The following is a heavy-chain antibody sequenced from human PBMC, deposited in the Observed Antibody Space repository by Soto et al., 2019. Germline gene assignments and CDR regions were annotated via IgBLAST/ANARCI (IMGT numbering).Heavy chain of an antibody. CDR2: ISAYNGNT. Sequence: QVQLVQSGAEVKKPGASVKVSCKASGYTFTSYGISWVRQAPGQGLEWMGWISAYNGNTNYAQKLQGRVTMTTDTPTSTAYRELRSLRSDDTAVYYCARDTGYCSGGSCYVVGYYGMDVWGQGTTVTVSS. J-gene: IGHJ6*02. D-gene: IGHD2-15*01. CDR3: ARDTGYCSGGSCYVVGYYGMDV. V-gene: IGHV1-18*01. CDR1: GYTFTSYG.